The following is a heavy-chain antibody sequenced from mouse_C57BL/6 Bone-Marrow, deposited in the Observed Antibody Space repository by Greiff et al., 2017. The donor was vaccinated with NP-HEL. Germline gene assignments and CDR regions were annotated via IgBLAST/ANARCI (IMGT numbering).Heavy chain of an antibody. CDR1: GYTFTDYY. Sequence: VQLQESGAELVRPGASVKLSCKASGYTFTDYYINWVKQRPGQGLEWIARIYPGSGNTYYNEKFKGKATLTAEKSSSTAYMQLSSLTSEDSAVYFCARWFPYLYFDVWGTGTTVTVSS. CDR2: IYPGSGNT. J-gene: IGHJ1*03. D-gene: IGHD2-2*01. CDR3: ARWFPYLYFDV. V-gene: IGHV1-76*01.